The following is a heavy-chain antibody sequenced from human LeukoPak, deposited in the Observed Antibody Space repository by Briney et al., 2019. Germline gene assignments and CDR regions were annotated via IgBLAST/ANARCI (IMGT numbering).Heavy chain of an antibody. CDR2: IYYSGST. V-gene: IGHV4-59*01. CDR3: ARGGSIVGTTPHDTFDI. D-gene: IGHD1-26*01. J-gene: IGHJ3*02. CDR1: AASISSYY. Sequence: PSETLSLTCTVSAASISSYYWSWIRQPPGKGLEWIGYIYYSGSTNYNPSLKSRVAISVDTSKNQVSLRLSSVTAADTAVYYCARGGSIVGTTPHDTFDIWGQGTVVTVSS.